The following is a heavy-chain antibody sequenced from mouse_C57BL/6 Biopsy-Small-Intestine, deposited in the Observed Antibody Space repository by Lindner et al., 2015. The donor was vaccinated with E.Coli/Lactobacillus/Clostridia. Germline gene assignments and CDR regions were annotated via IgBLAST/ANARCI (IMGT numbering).Heavy chain of an antibody. CDR2: IRSKSNNYAT. CDR3: VRQGSSYYFDY. V-gene: IGHV10-1*01. CDR1: GFSFSTYA. Sequence: VQLQESGGGLVQPKGSLKLSCAASGFSFSTYAMNWVRQAPGKGLEWVARIRSKSNNYATYYADSVKDRFTISRDDSESMLYLQMNNLKTEDTAMYYCVRQGSSYYFDYWGPRHHSHSLL. J-gene: IGHJ2*01. D-gene: IGHD1-1*01.